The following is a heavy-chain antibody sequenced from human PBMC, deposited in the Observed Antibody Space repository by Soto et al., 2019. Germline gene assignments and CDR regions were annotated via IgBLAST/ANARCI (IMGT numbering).Heavy chain of an antibody. Sequence: SETLSLTCAVYGGSFSGYYWSWIRQPPGKGLEWIGEINHSATTYYNPFLKSRITVSPDTSKNQFSLKLTSVTAADTAVYYCAGSIAVADNFDYWGQGTLVTVSS. D-gene: IGHD6-19*01. CDR3: AGSIAVADNFDY. CDR1: GGSFSGYY. J-gene: IGHJ4*02. CDR2: INHSATT. V-gene: IGHV4-34*01.